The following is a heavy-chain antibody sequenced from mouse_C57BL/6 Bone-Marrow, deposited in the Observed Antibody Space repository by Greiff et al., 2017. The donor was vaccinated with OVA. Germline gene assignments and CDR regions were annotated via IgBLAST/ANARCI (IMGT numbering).Heavy chain of an antibody. CDR2: IYPGSGST. V-gene: IGHV1-55*01. Sequence: QVQLQQPGAELVKPGASVKMSCKASGYTFTSYWITWVKQRPGQGLEWIGDIYPGSGSTNYNEKFKSKATLTVDTSSSTAYMQLSSLTSEDSAVYYCAIYYCGSSHWYIDVWGTGTTVTVSS. J-gene: IGHJ1*03. CDR3: AIYYCGSSHWYIDV. D-gene: IGHD1-1*01. CDR1: GYTFTSYW.